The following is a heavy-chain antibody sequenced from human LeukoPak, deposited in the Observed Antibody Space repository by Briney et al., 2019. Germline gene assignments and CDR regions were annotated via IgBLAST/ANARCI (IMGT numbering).Heavy chain of an antibody. J-gene: IGHJ4*02. Sequence: ASVKVSCKTSGYTFTDDYMQWVRQAPGQGLEWMGWINPNSGFTNYAQKFQGRVTMTRDTSISTAYTEVRRLRPDDTAVYYCAPTPEAYTSNWNVWGQGTLVTVSS. CDR3: APTPEAYTSNWNV. CDR1: GYTFTDDY. V-gene: IGHV1-2*02. D-gene: IGHD1-1*01. CDR2: INPNSGFT.